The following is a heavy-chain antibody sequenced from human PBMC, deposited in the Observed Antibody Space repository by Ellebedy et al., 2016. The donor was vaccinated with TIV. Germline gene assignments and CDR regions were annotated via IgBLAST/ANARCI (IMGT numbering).Heavy chain of an antibody. CDR1: GFTFRAHE. J-gene: IGHJ4*02. CDR2: IGTAGSPK. D-gene: IGHD2-15*01. CDR3: ARDPEDNKWSPVDS. Sequence: GESPKISCAASGFTFRAHEMNWVRQAPGKRLEWVAYIGTAGSPKYSADSVRGRVTISRDNAGNSLYLQMNNLRVDDTAMYYCARDPEDNKWSPVDSWGQGTLVTVSS. V-gene: IGHV3-48*03.